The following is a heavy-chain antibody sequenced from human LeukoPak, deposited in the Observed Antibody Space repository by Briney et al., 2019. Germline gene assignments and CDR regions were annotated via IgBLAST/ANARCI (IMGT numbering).Heavy chain of an antibody. J-gene: IGHJ5*02. V-gene: IGHV4-39*07. CDR1: GGSISSSSYY. CDR2: IYYSGST. Sequence: PSETLSLTCTVSGGSISSSSYYWGWIRQPPGKGLEWIGSIYYSGSTYYNPSLKSRVTISVDTSKNQFSLKLSSVTAADTAVYYCARDVNTAMVRWFDPWGQGTLVTVSS. CDR3: ARDVNTAMVRWFDP. D-gene: IGHD5-18*01.